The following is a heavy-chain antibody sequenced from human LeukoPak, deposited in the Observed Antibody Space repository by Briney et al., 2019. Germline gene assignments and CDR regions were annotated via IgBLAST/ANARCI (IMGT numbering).Heavy chain of an antibody. J-gene: IGHJ4*02. D-gene: IGHD3-10*01. V-gene: IGHV4-59*01. Sequence: SETLSLTCTVSGVSISSYYWSWIRQPPGKGLEWIGYIYYSGSTNYNPSLKSRVTISVDTSKNQFSLKLSSVTAADTAVYYCARDRDGDYFDYWGQGTLVTVSS. CDR2: IYYSGST. CDR3: ARDRDGDYFDY. CDR1: GVSISSYY.